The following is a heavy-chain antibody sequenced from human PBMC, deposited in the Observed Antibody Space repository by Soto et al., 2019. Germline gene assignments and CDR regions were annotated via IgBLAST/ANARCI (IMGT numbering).Heavy chain of an antibody. CDR2: ITSSGTTI. J-gene: IGHJ5*02. Sequence: EAQLVESGGGLVQPGGSLRLSCAASGFTFSVYTMHLVRQSPGKGLEWISSITSSGTTISYADSVKGRFPISRDNAKSSLFLQMDTLRDEETAVYYCARDGYSTASDWPWFDPWGQGTLVTVSS. V-gene: IGHV3-48*02. CDR1: GFTFSVYT. D-gene: IGHD6-6*01. CDR3: ARDGYSTASDWPWFDP.